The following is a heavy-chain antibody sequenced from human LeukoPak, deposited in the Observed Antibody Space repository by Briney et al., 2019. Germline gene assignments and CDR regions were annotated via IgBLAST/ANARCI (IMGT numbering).Heavy chain of an antibody. CDR3: TRTSITMMGYYFDY. CDR2: INHSGST. J-gene: IGHJ4*02. Sequence: SETLSLTCTVSGGSISSYYWSWIRQPPGKGLEWIGEINHSGSTNYNPSLKSPVTISLDTSKNQFSLKLNSVTAADTAVYYCTRTSITMMGYYFDYWGQGTLVTVSS. CDR1: GGSISSYY. V-gene: IGHV4-34*01. D-gene: IGHD3-22*01.